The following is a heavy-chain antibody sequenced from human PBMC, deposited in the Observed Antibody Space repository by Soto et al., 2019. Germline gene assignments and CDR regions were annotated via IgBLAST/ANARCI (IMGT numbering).Heavy chain of an antibody. CDR1: GYTFTDYA. V-gene: IGHV1-3*01. Sequence: QVQLVQSGAEVKKPGASVKVSCKASGYTFTDYAIHWVRQAPGQRLEWMGWINAGNGNTVYSQKFQGRITITRDTSASIAYVELSTLTSEDTAVFYCARAAYCTSPICYPLGYTMDVWGKGTTVTVSS. CDR3: ARAAYCTSPICYPLGYTMDV. J-gene: IGHJ6*03. CDR2: INAGNGNT. D-gene: IGHD2-8*01.